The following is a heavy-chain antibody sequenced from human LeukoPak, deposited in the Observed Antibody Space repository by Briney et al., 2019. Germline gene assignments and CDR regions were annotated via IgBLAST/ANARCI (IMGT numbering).Heavy chain of an antibody. CDR3: ARGWSSSWPYNLFDP. J-gene: IGHJ5*02. CDR2: IPFSSSTT. Sequence: PGGSLRLSCAASGFTFSSYAMHWIRQAPGKGLEWVSYIPFSSSTTYYADSVKGRFTISRDNAKNSLYLQMNSLRADDTAVYYCARGWSSSWPYNLFDPWGQGTLVTVSS. V-gene: IGHV3-48*04. CDR1: GFTFSSYA. D-gene: IGHD6-13*01.